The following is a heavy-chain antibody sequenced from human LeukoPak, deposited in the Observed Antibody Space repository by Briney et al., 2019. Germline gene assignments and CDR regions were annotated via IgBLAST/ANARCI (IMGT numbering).Heavy chain of an antibody. V-gene: IGHV3-30*18. D-gene: IGHD4-11*01. CDR3: AKDKGDYSNFDAFDI. CDR1: GFTFSSYG. CDR2: ISYDGSNK. Sequence: GGSLRLSCAASGFTFSSYGMHWVRQAPGKGLEWVAVISYDGSNKYYADSVKGRFTISRDNSKNTLYLQMNSLRAEDTAVYYCAKDKGDYSNFDAFDIWGQGTMVTVSS. J-gene: IGHJ3*02.